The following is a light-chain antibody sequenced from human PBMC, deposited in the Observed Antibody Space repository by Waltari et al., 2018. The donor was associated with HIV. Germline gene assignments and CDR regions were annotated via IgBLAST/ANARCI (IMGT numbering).Light chain of an antibody. CDR2: QDT. CDR3: QSYDSSLSGWV. V-gene: IGLV3-1*01. Sequence: SYELTQPPSVSVSPGQTASITCSGDKLGDKYGCWYQQKPGQSPVLVIYQDTKRPSGIPERFSGSNSGNTATLTISGTQAEDEADYYCQSYDSSLSGWVFGGGTKLTVL. CDR1: KLGDKY. J-gene: IGLJ3*02.